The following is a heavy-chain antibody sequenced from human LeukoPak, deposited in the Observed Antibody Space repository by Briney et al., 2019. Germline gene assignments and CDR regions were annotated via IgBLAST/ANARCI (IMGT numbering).Heavy chain of an antibody. J-gene: IGHJ4*02. CDR1: GFTFSSYA. Sequence: GGSLRLSCAASGFTFSSYAMSWVRQAPGKGLEWVSYISSSGSTIYYADSVKGRFTISRDNAKNSLYLQMNSLRAEDTAVYYCARELRITMIAVEYYFDYWGQGTLVTVSS. V-gene: IGHV3-48*04. CDR3: ARELRITMIAVEYYFDY. D-gene: IGHD3-22*01. CDR2: ISSSGSTI.